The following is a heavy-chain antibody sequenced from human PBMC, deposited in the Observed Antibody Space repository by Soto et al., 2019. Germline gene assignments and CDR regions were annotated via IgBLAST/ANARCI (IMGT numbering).Heavy chain of an antibody. CDR1: GGTFSSYA. J-gene: IGHJ6*01. V-gene: IGHV1-69*01. CDR2: IITIFGTA. D-gene: IGHD2-21*02. Sequence: QVQLVQSGAEVKKPGSSVKVSCKASGGTFSSYAISWVRQAPGQGLEWMGGIITIFGTANYAQKFQGRVTITADESTSTAYMELSSLRCDETAVYYCAGGRGIEVVTAIQYGCSGMDVW. CDR3: AGGRGIEVVTAIQYGCSGMDV.